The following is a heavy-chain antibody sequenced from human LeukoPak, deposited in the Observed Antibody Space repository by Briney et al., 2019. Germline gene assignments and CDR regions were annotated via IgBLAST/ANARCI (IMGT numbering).Heavy chain of an antibody. J-gene: IGHJ3*01. CDR1: GFTFSSHS. CDR3: ARAVRAPGTPENGFDL. D-gene: IGHD6-13*01. V-gene: IGHV3-21*01. Sequence: GVSLRLSCVASGFTFSSHSMTWVRQAPGKGLEWISSITSSSRYIYYADSVKGRFTISRDNAKNSLFLQMNSLREEDMGFYFCARAVRAPGTPENGFDLWGQGTMVTVSS. CDR2: ITSSSRYI.